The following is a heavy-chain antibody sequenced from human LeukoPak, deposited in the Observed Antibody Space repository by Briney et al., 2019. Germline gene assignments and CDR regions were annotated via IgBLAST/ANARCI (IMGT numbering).Heavy chain of an antibody. CDR2: IYSGGST. D-gene: IGHD3-3*01. CDR1: GFTVSSNY. J-gene: IGHJ4*02. Sequence: PGGSLRLSCAASGFTVSSNYMSWVRQAPGKGLEWVSVIYSGGSTYYADSVKGRFTISRDNSKNTLYLQMNSLRAEDTAVYYCARAKVEFTIFGVYYFDYWGQGTLVTVSS. V-gene: IGHV3-53*01. CDR3: ARAKVEFTIFGVYYFDY.